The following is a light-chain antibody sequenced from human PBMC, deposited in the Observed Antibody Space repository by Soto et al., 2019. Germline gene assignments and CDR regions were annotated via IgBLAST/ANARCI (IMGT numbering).Light chain of an antibody. CDR1: QGVSAY. CDR3: QQSYSTPPT. V-gene: IGKV1-39*01. CDR2: AAS. Sequence: DIQMTQSPSSLSASVGDRVTISCRASQGVSAYLLWYQQKPGKAPKLMIFAASSLQSGVPSRFSGSGSGTDFTLTISSLQPEDFATYYCQQSYSTPPTFGGGTKVEIK. J-gene: IGKJ4*01.